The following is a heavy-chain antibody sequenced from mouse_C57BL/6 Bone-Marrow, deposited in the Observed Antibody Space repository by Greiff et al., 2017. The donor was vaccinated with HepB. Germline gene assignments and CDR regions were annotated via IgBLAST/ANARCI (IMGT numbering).Heavy chain of an antibody. CDR1: GFTFSSYA. D-gene: IGHD1-1*01. V-gene: IGHV5-4*01. J-gene: IGHJ2*01. CDR2: ISDGGSYT. Sequence: EVKVVESGGGLVKPGGSLKLSCAASGFTFSSYAMSWVRQTPEKRLEWVATISDGGSYTYYPDNVKGRFTISRDNAKNNLYLQMSHLKSDDTAMYYCARDADYYGSSYFYYWGQGTTLTVSS. CDR3: ARDADYYGSSYFYY.